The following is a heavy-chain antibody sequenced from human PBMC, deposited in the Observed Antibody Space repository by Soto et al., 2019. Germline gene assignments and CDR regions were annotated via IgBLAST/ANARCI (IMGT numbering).Heavy chain of an antibody. CDR1: GFTFSSYG. Sequence: GGSLRPSCAASGFTFSSYGTPWFRQAPGKGLEWVAVISYDGSNKYYADSVKGRFTISRDNAKNSLYLQMNSLRAEDTAVYYCARLVSRLVHPWGQGTLVTVSS. CDR3: ARLVSRLVHP. D-gene: IGHD6-6*01. V-gene: IGHV3-30*03. CDR2: ISYDGSNK. J-gene: IGHJ5*02.